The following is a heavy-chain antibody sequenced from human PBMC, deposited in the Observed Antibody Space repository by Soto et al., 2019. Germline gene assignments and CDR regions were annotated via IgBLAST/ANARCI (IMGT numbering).Heavy chain of an antibody. CDR3: ARAPDKYFFAS. CDR1: GGSFNGYY. V-gene: IGHV4-34*01. CDR2: IDHSGST. J-gene: IGHJ4*02. Sequence: SETLSLTCAVYGGSFNGYYWTWIRQPPGKGPEWIGDIDHSGSTNYNPSLKSRVTISVDTSKNQFSLKLRSVTAADMAVFYCARAPDKYFFASWGQRTLVTVSS.